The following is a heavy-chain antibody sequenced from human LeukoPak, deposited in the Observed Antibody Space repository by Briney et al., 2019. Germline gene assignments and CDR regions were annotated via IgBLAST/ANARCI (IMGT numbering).Heavy chain of an antibody. CDR3: ATYDSSGYPYFDY. J-gene: IGHJ4*02. V-gene: IGHV1-24*01. Sequence: GASVKVSCKISGYTLTELSMHWVRQAPGKGLEWMGGFDPEDGETIYAQKFQGRVTMTEDTSTDTAYMELSSLRSEDTAVYYCATYDSSGYPYFDYWGQGTLVTVSS. D-gene: IGHD3-22*01. CDR2: FDPEDGET. CDR1: GYTLTELS.